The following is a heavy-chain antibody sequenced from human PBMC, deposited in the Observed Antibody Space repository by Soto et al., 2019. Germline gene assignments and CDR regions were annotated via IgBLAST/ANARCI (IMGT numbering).Heavy chain of an antibody. CDR2: ISSSGGTI. CDR3: ARDLVVTLDP. CDR1: GFTFSSYE. Sequence: GGSLRLSCAASGFTFSSYEMNWVRQAPGKGLEWVSYISSSGGTIYYADSVKGRFTISRDNAKNSLYLQMNSLRAEDTAVYYCARDLVVTLDPWGQGTLVTVSS. D-gene: IGHD2-21*02. V-gene: IGHV3-48*03. J-gene: IGHJ5*02.